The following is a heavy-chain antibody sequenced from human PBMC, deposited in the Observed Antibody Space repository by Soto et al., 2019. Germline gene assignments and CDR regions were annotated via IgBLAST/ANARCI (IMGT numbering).Heavy chain of an antibody. CDR3: ATSFRYFYN. Sequence: EVQLLESGGGLVLPGGSLRLSCAGSGFTPTTTPLSWVRQPPGKGLEWVATVSGTASRTYDVDSVKGRFLISRDNSKNTVPLQMNNLTIDDTAVYYCATSFRYFYNWGQGTRVTVSS. CDR1: GFTPTTTP. CDR2: VSGTASRT. V-gene: IGHV3-23*01. D-gene: IGHD3-9*01. J-gene: IGHJ4*02.